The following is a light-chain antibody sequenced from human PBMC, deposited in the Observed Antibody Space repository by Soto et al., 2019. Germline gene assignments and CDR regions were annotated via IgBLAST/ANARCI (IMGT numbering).Light chain of an antibody. Sequence: IQITQSPSTLSASVGDRGTITCRASQKIRTWLAWYQQKPGQPPRLLISDASSLQSGVPSRFSGSGSGTEFTLTISSLHPDDFETYDCQKYNDYYTFGQVTKVDIK. CDR2: DAS. CDR3: QKYNDYYT. J-gene: IGKJ2*01. CDR1: QKIRTW. V-gene: IGKV1-5*01.